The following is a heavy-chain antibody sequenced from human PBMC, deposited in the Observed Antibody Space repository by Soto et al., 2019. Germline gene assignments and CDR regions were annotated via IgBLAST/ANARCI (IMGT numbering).Heavy chain of an antibody. Sequence: XETLSVTCTVSGGSISSYYWSLIRQPPGKGLEWIGYIYYSGSTNYNPSLKSRVTISVDTSKNQFSLKLSSVTAADTAVYYCARGPSGRYFDWPYLGWFDPWGQGTLVTVSS. CDR2: IYYSGST. CDR1: GGSISSYY. V-gene: IGHV4-59*01. CDR3: ARGPSGRYFDWPYLGWFDP. D-gene: IGHD3-9*01. J-gene: IGHJ5*02.